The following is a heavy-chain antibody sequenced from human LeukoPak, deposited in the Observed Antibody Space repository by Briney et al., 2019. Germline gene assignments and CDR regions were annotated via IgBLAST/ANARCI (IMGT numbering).Heavy chain of an antibody. Sequence: ASVKVCCKASGYTFTGHYVHWVRQAPGQGLEWMGWINGNTGDTNYAQRFQGRVTMIRETSISTMYMELSRLRSDDTAVYYCAREYSSSLFDYWGQGTLVTVSS. D-gene: IGHD6-13*01. J-gene: IGHJ4*02. CDR1: GYTFTGHY. CDR2: INGNTGDT. CDR3: AREYSSSLFDY. V-gene: IGHV1-2*02.